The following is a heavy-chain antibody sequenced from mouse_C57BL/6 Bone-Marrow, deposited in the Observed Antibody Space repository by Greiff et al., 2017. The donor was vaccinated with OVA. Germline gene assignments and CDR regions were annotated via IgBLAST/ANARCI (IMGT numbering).Heavy chain of an antibody. J-gene: IGHJ1*03. CDR1: GYAFSSSW. D-gene: IGHD1-1*01. CDR2: IYPGDGDT. V-gene: IGHV1-82*01. CDR3: ARGITTVVATDWYFDV. Sequence: VQLQQSGPELVKPGASVKISCKASGYAFSSSWMNWVKQRPGKGLEWIGRIYPGDGDTTYNGKFKGKATLTADKSSSTAYMQLSSLTSEDSAVYFCARGITTVVATDWYFDVWGTGTTVTVSS.